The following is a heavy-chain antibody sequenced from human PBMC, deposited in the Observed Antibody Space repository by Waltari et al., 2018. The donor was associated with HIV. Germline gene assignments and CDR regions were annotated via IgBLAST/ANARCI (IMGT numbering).Heavy chain of an antibody. J-gene: IGHJ4*02. D-gene: IGHD3-10*01. Sequence: QVQLQESGPGLVKPSETLLLTCTVSGGSISSHYWSWIRQSPGKGLECIGYIYDSGSTNYNPSLKSRVTIAVDTSKKQISLKLSSVTAADTAVYYCARDFPFSHYYGSGSYFGSDYWGQGTQVTVSS. CDR3: ARDFPFSHYYGSGSYFGSDY. CDR2: IYDSGST. V-gene: IGHV4-59*11. CDR1: GGSISSHY.